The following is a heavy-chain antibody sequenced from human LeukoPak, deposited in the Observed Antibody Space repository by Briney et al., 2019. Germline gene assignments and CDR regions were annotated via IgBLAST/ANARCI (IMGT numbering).Heavy chain of an antibody. J-gene: IGHJ5*02. CDR1: GGSFSGYY. Sequence: SETLSLTCAVYGGSFSGYYWSWIRQPPGKGLEWIGEINHSGSTNYNPSLKSRVTISVDTSKNQFSLKLSSVTAADTAVYYCERGARQLKTYYYDSSGYWARGSWFDPWGQGTLVTVSS. CDR2: INHSGST. D-gene: IGHD3-22*01. CDR3: ERGARQLKTYYYDSSGYWARGSWFDP. V-gene: IGHV4-34*01.